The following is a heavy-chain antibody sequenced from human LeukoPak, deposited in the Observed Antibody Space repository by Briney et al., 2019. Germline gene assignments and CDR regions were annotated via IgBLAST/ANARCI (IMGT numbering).Heavy chain of an antibody. CDR1: GFPFSSYG. J-gene: IGHJ4*02. Sequence: GRSLRLSCAASGFPFSSYGAHWVRQATGKGLEWVAVIWYDGSNKYYADSVKGRFTISRDNSKNTLYLQMNSLRAEDTAVYYCARGYGDHPYYFDYWGQGTLVTVSS. CDR3: ARGYGDHPYYFDY. V-gene: IGHV3-33*01. CDR2: IWYDGSNK. D-gene: IGHD4-17*01.